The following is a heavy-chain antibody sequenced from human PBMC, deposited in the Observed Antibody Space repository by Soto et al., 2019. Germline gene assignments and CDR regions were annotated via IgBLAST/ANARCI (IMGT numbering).Heavy chain of an antibody. CDR3: ARVGATLTAVTYEGIDP. CDR1: GGSFSGYY. Sequence: QVQLQQWGAGLLKPSETLSLTCAVYGGSFSGYYWSWIRQPPGKGLEWIGEINHSGSTNYNPSLKSRVTISVDTSKNQFALKLSSVTAADTAVYYCARVGATLTAVTYEGIDPWGQGTLVTVSS. CDR2: INHSGST. J-gene: IGHJ5*02. V-gene: IGHV4-34*01. D-gene: IGHD1-26*01.